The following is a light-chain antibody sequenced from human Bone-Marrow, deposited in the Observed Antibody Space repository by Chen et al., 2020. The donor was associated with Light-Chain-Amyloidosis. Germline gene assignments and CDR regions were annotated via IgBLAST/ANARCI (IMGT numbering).Light chain of an antibody. CDR3: SSFTSSSSYV. CDR1: SGDVGTYNY. Sequence: QSALTQPASVSGSPGQSITISFTGTSGDVGTYNYVSWYQQHPGKAPKVMIYAVSNRPSGFSNRFSGSKSGNTASLTISGLQAEDEADYYCSSFTSSSSYVFGPGTKVTVL. V-gene: IGLV2-14*01. CDR2: AVS. J-gene: IGLJ1*01.